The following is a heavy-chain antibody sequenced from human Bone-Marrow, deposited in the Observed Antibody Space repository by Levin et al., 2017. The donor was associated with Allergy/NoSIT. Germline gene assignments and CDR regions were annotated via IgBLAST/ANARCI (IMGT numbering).Heavy chain of an antibody. CDR2: IIPIFGTA. CDR1: GGTFSSYA. Sequence: GASVKVSCKASGGTFSSYAISWVRQAPGQGLEWMGGIIPIFGTANYAQKFQGRVTITADKSTSTAYMELSSLRSEDTAVYYCARALARDYGDYGYWGQGTLVTVSS. J-gene: IGHJ4*02. D-gene: IGHD4-17*01. CDR3: ARALARDYGDYGY. V-gene: IGHV1-69*06.